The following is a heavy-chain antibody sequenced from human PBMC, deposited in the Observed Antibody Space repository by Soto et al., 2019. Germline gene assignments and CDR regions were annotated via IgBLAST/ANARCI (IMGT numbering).Heavy chain of an antibody. CDR3: ARGGGQTYDYYPMDL. V-gene: IGHV1-2*02. CDR2: IKPNNCGT. Sequence: GXSXKVCFEASGYTXNGHYINWLRQAPGQGLEWIGYIKPNNCGTRFDQRFQGRVTMTSDTTLKKTYVELSRMTSEDTAIYFCARGGGQTYDYYPMDLWGQGTTVTVS. CDR1: GYTXNGHY. D-gene: IGHD3-16*01. J-gene: IGHJ6*02.